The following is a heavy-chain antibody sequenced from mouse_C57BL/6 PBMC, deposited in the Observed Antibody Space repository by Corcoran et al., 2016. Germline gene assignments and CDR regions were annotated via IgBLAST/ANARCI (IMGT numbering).Heavy chain of an antibody. CDR1: GYTFTTSG. CDR2: INTYSGVP. D-gene: IGHD2-4*01. V-gene: IGHV9-3*01. CDR3: AKRLYDYGAWFAY. J-gene: IGHJ3*01. Sequence: QIQLVQSGPELKKPGETVKISCKASGYTFTTSGMSWVKQAPGKGLKWMGWINTYSGVPTYADDFKGRFAFSLEASASTAYLQINNLKNEDTATYFCAKRLYDYGAWFAYWGQGTLVTVSA.